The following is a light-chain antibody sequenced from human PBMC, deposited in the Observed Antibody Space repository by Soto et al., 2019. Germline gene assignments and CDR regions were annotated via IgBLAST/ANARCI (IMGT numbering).Light chain of an antibody. V-gene: IGKV3-20*01. CDR2: GAS. J-gene: IGKJ4*01. CDR3: QQYGSSPLT. Sequence: EIVVTQSPGTLSLSPGERATLSCRANQSVSSSYLAWYQQKPGQAPRLLIYGASSRATGIPDRFSGSGSGTDFTLTISRLEPEDFAVYYGQQYGSSPLTFGGGTKVEIK. CDR1: QSVSSSY.